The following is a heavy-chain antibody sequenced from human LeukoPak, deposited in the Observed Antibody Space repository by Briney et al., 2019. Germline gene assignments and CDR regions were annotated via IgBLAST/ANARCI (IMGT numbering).Heavy chain of an antibody. V-gene: IGHV1-69*13. Sequence: GASVKVSFKASGGTFSSYAISWVRQAPGQGLEWMGGIIPIFGTANYAQKFQGRVTITADESTSTAYMELSSLRSEDTAVYYCASLTYYYDSSGYFILYPWGQGTLVTVSS. J-gene: IGHJ5*02. CDR3: ASLTYYYDSSGYFILYP. CDR1: GGTFSSYA. D-gene: IGHD3-22*01. CDR2: IIPIFGTA.